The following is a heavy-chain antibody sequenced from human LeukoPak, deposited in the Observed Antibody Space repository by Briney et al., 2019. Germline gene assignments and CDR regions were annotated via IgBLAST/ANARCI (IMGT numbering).Heavy chain of an antibody. Sequence: PGGSLRLSCAASGFTFSEYYINWIRQPPGKGLEWIGYIYYSGSTNYNPSLKSRVTISVDTSKNQFSLKLSSVTAADTAVYYCARLSLVPAANRHYYYGMDVWGQGTTVTVSS. J-gene: IGHJ6*02. CDR1: GFTFSEYY. CDR2: IYYSGST. D-gene: IGHD2-2*01. CDR3: ARLSLVPAANRHYYYGMDV. V-gene: IGHV4-59*01.